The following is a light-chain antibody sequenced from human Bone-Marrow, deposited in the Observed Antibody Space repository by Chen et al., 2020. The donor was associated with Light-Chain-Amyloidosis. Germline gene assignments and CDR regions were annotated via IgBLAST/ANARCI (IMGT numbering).Light chain of an antibody. CDR1: GSNIGSNP. CDR3: AVWDDDFNTPV. V-gene: IGLV1-36*01. Sequence: QSVLTQPHSVSEAPRQRVTISCSGSGSNIGSNPVNWYQHLPGQAPKLLIYYDDLVSSGVFDRFSGSKSGSSASLASSGLQSKDEADYYCAVWDDDFNTPVFGGGTKLTVL. J-gene: IGLJ3*02. CDR2: YDD.